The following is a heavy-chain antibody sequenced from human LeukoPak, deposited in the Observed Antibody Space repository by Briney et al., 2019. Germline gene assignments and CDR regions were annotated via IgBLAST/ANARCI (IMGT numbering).Heavy chain of an antibody. CDR1: GGSFSSYY. J-gene: IGHJ5*02. V-gene: IGHV4-34*01. CDR2: INQSGST. D-gene: IGHD3-16*02. CDR3: ARGVGELPFEPSP. Sequence: SETLSLTCAVYGGSFSSYYWSWIRQPPGKGLEWIGEINQSGSTNYKPSLKRRVTLSIDTSKNQFSLKLTSVTAADTAVYYCARGVGELPFEPSPWGQGTLVTVSS.